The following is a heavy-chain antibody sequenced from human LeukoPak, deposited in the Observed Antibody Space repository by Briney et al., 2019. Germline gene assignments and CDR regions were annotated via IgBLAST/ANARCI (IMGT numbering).Heavy chain of an antibody. V-gene: IGHV1/OR15-1*01. D-gene: IGHD6-6*01. CDR1: GYIFTDYY. CDR2: INPNSGGT. CDR3: ARRSIAARGGYYFDY. J-gene: IGHJ4*02. Sequence: EASVKVSCKASGYIFTDYYMHWVRQAPGQELGWMGRINPNSGGTNYAQKFQGRVTMTRDTSISTAYTELSSLRSEDTATYYCARRSIAARGGYYFDYWGQGTLVTVSS.